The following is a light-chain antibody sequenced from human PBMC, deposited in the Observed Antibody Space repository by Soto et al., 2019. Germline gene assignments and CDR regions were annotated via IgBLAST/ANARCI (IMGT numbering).Light chain of an antibody. Sequence: EIVLSQSPGTLPLTPGERATLSCRASRSVNNNYLAWYQQKPGQAPRLLIFGASSRATGIPVRFIGSGSGTEFILTITRLEPDDFAIYHCHQHGGSPETFGQGTKVDIK. CDR1: RSVNNNY. J-gene: IGKJ1*01. CDR3: HQHGGSPET. CDR2: GAS. V-gene: IGKV3-20*01.